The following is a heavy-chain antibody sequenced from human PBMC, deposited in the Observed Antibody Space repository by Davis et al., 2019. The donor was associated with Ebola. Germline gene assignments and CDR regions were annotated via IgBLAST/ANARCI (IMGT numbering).Heavy chain of an antibody. D-gene: IGHD4-23*01. CDR3: ARGAGATVVTPGYFDY. CDR1: GFTFSSYS. CDR2: ITSSSSTI. J-gene: IGHJ4*02. Sequence: GGSLRLSCAASGFTFSSYSMNWVRQAPGKGLEWVSSITSSSSTIYYADSVKGRFTISRDNAKNSLYLQMNSLRDEDTAVYYCARGAGATVVTPGYFDYWGQGTLVTVSS. V-gene: IGHV3-48*02.